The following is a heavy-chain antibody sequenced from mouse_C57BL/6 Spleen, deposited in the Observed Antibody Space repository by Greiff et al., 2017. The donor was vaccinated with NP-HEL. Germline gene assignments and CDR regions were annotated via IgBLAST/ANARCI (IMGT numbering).Heavy chain of an antibody. CDR2: IDPSDSYT. D-gene: IGHD4-1*01. CDR1: GYTFTSYW. CDR3: ARLTGTSDY. Sequence: QVQLQQPGAELVMPGASVKLSCKASGYTFTSYWMHWVKQRPGQGLEWIGEIDPSDSYTNYNQKFKGKSTLTVDKSSSTAYMQLSNLTSEDSAVYYCARLTGTSDYWGQGTTLTVSS. V-gene: IGHV1-69*01. J-gene: IGHJ2*01.